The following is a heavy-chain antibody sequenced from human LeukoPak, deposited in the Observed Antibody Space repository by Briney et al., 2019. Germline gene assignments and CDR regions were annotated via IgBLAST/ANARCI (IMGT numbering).Heavy chain of an antibody. CDR1: GFTVSSNY. CDR3: ARESSGWAAFDI. Sequence: PGGSLRLSCAASGFTVSSNYMNWVRQAPGRGLEWVSLIYNGGSTYYADSVRGRFTVSRDNSKNTLYLQLYNQRAEDTAVYYCARESSGWAAFDIWGQGTMVTVSS. D-gene: IGHD6-19*01. V-gene: IGHV3-53*01. CDR2: IYNGGST. J-gene: IGHJ3*02.